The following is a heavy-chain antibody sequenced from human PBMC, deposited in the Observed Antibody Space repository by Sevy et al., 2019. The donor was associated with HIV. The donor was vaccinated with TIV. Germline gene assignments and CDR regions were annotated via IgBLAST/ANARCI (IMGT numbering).Heavy chain of an antibody. V-gene: IGHV4-34*01. D-gene: IGHD6-13*01. CDR2: INHSGST. J-gene: IGHJ6*02. CDR1: GGSFSGYY. Sequence: QSQTLSLTCAVYGGSFSGYYWSWIRQPPGKGLEWIGEINHSGSTNYNPSLKRRVTISVDTSKNQFSLKLSSVTAADTAVYYCARGVGRYSSSPRLYYYYYGMDVWGQGTTVTVSS. CDR3: ARGVGRYSSSPRLYYYYYGMDV.